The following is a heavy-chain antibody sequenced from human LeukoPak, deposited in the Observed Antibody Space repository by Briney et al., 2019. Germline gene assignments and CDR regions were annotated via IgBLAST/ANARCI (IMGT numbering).Heavy chain of an antibody. J-gene: IGHJ4*02. CDR3: ARTPYSSSWTFDY. CDR2: INGGNGNT. V-gene: IGHV1-3*01. D-gene: IGHD6-13*01. CDR1: GYTFTSYA. Sequence: ASVKVSCKASGYTFTSYALHWLRQAPGQRLEWVGWINGGNGNTKYSQKFQGRVTITRDTSAPTAYMELSSLRSEDTAVYYCARTPYSSSWTFDYWGQGTLVTVSS.